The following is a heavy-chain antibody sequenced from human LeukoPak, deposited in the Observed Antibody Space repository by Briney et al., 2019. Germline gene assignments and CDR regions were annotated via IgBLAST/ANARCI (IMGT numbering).Heavy chain of an antibody. J-gene: IGHJ4*02. D-gene: IGHD3-10*01. CDR3: ARRPATMVRGPFDY. CDR1: GGSISSYY. CDR2: IYYSGRT. Sequence: PSETLSLTCTVSGGSISSYYWSWIRQPPGKGLEWIGSIYYSGRTYYNPSLESRITISVDTSKNQFSLKLSSVTAADTAVYYCARRPATMVRGPFDYWGQGTLVTVSS. V-gene: IGHV4-59*05.